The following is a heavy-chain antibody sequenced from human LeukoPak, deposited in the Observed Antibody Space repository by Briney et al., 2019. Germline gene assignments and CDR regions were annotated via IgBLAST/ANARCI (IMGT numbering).Heavy chain of an antibody. D-gene: IGHD2-15*01. V-gene: IGHV4-59*01. Sequence: SETLSLTCTVSGGSISSFYWSWIRQPPGKGLEWIGYVYYTGSTNYNPSLKSRVTISVDTSKNQFSLELSSLTAADTAVYYCARYYCPGGSCYGFDFWGLGTMVTVSA. CDR3: ARYYCPGGSCYGFDF. CDR2: VYYTGST. J-gene: IGHJ3*01. CDR1: GGSISSFY.